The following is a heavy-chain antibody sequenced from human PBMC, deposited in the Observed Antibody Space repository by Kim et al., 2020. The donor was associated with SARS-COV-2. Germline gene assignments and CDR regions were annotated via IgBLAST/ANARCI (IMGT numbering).Heavy chain of an antibody. Sequence: VGSLRLSCAASGFTFSSYWMSWVRPAPGKGLEWVASIKQDASVISYVDSVRGRFTISRDNAKNSLSLQMDSLRAEDTALYFCARPYRGGSFDIWGQGTMVTVSS. V-gene: IGHV3-7*01. CDR2: IKQDASVI. CDR1: GFTFSSYW. J-gene: IGHJ3*02. D-gene: IGHD3-16*01. CDR3: ARPYRGGSFDI.